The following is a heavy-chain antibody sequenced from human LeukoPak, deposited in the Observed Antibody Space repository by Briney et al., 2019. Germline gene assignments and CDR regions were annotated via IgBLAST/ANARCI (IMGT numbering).Heavy chain of an antibody. Sequence: ASVKVSCMASGYRFTSYYIHWVRQAPGQGLQWMGVINPNGGTTSYAQKFQGRLTMTRDTSTSTVSMELSSLRSEDTAVYYCARNQDSALGFDPWGQGSLVTVSS. CDR1: GYRFTSYY. CDR2: INPNGGTT. V-gene: IGHV1-46*01. J-gene: IGHJ5*02. CDR3: ARNQDSALGFDP. D-gene: IGHD3-16*01.